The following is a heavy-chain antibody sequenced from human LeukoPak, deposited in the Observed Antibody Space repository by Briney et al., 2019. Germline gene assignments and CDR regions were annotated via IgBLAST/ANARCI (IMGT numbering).Heavy chain of an antibody. V-gene: IGHV4-34*01. CDR2: INHSGST. J-gene: IGHJ6*02. CDR3: ARAGHYFGGDRSQRYGMDV. CDR1: GGSFSGYY. D-gene: IGHD2-21*02. Sequence: SETLSLTCAVYGGSFSGYYWSWIRQPPGKGLEWIGEINHSGSTNYNPSLKSRVTVSVDTSKNHFSLKLSSVTAADTAVYYCARAGHYFGGDRSQRYGMDVWGQGTTVTVSS.